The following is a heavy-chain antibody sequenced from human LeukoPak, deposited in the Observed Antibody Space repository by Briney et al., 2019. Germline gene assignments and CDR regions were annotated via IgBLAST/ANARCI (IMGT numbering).Heavy chain of an antibody. CDR1: GGSISSYY. CDR2: IYYSGST. V-gene: IGHV4-59*01. D-gene: IGHD1-26*01. Sequence: SETLSLTCTVSGGSISSYYWSWIRQPPGKGLEWIGYIYYSGSTNYNPSLKSRVTISVDTSKNQFSLKLSSVTAADTAVYYCARSYSGSYHGYYFDYWGRGTLVTVSS. J-gene: IGHJ4*02. CDR3: ARSYSGSYHGYYFDY.